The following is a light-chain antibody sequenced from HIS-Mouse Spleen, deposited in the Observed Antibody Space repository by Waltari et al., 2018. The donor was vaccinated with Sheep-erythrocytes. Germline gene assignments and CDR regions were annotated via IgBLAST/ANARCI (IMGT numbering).Light chain of an antibody. V-gene: IGLV2-11*01. CDR3: CSYAGSYNHV. J-gene: IGLJ1*01. CDR1: SSDVGGYNY. Sequence: QSALTQPRSVSGTPGQSVTISCTGTSSDVGGYNYVSWYQQHPGKAPKLMLYDVRKLPSGVPDRFSGSKSGNTASLTISGLQAEDEADYYCCSYAGSYNHVFATGTKVTVL. CDR2: DVR.